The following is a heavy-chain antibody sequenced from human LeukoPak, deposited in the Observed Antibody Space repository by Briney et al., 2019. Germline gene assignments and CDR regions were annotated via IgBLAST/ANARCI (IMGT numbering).Heavy chain of an antibody. V-gene: IGHV4-61*02. CDR3: ARGQVGYANDY. CDR2: IYTSGST. Sequence: PSETLSLTCTVSGGSISSGSYYWSWIRQPAGKGLEWIGRIYTSGSTNYNPSLKSRVTISVDTSKNQFSLKLSSVTAADTAVYYCARGQVGYANDYWGQGTLVTVSS. J-gene: IGHJ4*02. CDR1: GGSISSGSYY. D-gene: IGHD5-18*01.